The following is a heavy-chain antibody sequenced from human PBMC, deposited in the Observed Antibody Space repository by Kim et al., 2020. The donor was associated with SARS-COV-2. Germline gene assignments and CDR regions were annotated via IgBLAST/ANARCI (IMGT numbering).Heavy chain of an antibody. V-gene: IGHV4-34*01. CDR2: INHSGST. CDR3: ARGGEALRAFDI. J-gene: IGHJ3*02. Sequence: SETLSLTCAVYGGSFSGYYWSWIRQPPGKGLEWIGEINHSGSTNYNPSLKSRVTISVDTSKNQFSLKLSSVTAADTAVYYCARGGEALRAFDIWGQGTMVTVSS. CDR1: GGSFSGYY.